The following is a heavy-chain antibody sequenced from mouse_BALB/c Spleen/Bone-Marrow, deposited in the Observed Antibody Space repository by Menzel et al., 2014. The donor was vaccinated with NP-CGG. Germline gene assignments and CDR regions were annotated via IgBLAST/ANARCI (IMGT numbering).Heavy chain of an antibody. D-gene: IGHD2-12*01. CDR1: GFSLTSCG. V-gene: IGHV2-2*02. CDR3: VRNPIRRNAMDY. J-gene: IGHJ4*01. Sequence: VQLQQSGPGLVQPSQSLSITCTVSGFSLTSCGVHWIRQSPGKGLEWLGVIWSGGSTDYNAPFISRLSISKDNSKSQVFFKMSSLQANDTAIYYCVRNPIRRNAMDYWGQGTSVTVSS. CDR2: IWSGGST.